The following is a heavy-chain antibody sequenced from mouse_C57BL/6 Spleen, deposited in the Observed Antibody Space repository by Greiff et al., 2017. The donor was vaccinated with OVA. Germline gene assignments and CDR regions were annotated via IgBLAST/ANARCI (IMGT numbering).Heavy chain of an antibody. CDR2: IDPETGGT. J-gene: IGHJ2*01. Sequence: VQLQQSGAELVRPGASVTLSCKASGYTFTDYEMHWVKQTPVHGLEWIGAIDPETGGTAYNQKFKGKAILTADKSSSTAYMELRSLTSEDSAVYYCTRGRYYYGSSYVDYWGQGTTLTVSS. V-gene: IGHV1-15*01. CDR3: TRGRYYYGSSYVDY. D-gene: IGHD1-1*01. CDR1: GYTFTDYE.